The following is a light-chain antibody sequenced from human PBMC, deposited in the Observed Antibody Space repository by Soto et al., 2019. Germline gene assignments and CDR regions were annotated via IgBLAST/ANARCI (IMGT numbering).Light chain of an antibody. CDR2: EAS. CDR1: QSISDW. V-gene: IGKV1-5*03. Sequence: DIQMTQSPSTLSASVGDRVTINCRASQSISDWLAWYQQKPGKAPNLLIYEASILESGVTSRFSGSGSGTEFTLTISSLQPDDFATYYCQHYNTYSYTFGQGTKLQIK. CDR3: QHYNTYSYT. J-gene: IGKJ2*01.